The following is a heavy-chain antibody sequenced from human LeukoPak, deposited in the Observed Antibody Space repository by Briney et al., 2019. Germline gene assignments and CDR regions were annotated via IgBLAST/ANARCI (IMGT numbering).Heavy chain of an antibody. CDR1: GGTFSSYA. V-gene: IGHV1-2*02. CDR2: INPNSGGT. CDR3: ATFPSSSWYGVNRPKTPY. J-gene: IGHJ4*02. D-gene: IGHD6-13*01. Sequence: ASVKVSCKASGGTFSSYAISWVRQAPGQGLEWMGWINPNSGGTNYAQKFQGRVTMTRDTSISTAYMELSRLRSDDTAVYYCATFPSSSWYGVNRPKTPYWGQGTLVTVSS.